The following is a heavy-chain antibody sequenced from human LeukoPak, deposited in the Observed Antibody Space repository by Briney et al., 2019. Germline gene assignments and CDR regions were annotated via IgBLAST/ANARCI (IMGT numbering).Heavy chain of an antibody. D-gene: IGHD2-21*02. J-gene: IGHJ5*02. CDR1: GGSISSGGYY. CDR3: ARGSPLNCGGDCYSDNWFDP. Sequence: PSETLSLTCIVSGGSISSGGYYWSWIRQHPGKGLEWIGYIYYSGSTYYNPSLKSRVTISVDTSKNQFSLKLSSVTAADTAVYYCARGSPLNCGGDCYSDNWFDPWGQGTLVTVSS. V-gene: IGHV4-31*03. CDR2: IYYSGST.